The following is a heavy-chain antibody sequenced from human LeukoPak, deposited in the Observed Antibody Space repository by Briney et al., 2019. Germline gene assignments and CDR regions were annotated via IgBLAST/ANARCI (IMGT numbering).Heavy chain of an antibody. CDR3: ARHPSRPGWFDP. J-gene: IGHJ5*02. D-gene: IGHD7-27*01. Sequence: SETLSLTCTVSGGSISSYYWSWIRQPPGKGLEWIGYIYYSGSTNYNPSLKSRVTISVDTSKNQFSLKLSSVTAADTAVYYCARHPSRPGWFDPWGQGTLVTVSS. CDR1: GGSISSYY. V-gene: IGHV4-59*08. CDR2: IYYSGST.